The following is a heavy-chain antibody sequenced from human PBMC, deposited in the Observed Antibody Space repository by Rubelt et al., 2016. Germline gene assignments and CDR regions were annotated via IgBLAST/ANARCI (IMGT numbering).Heavy chain of an antibody. CDR3: ARRKAPVSYAFDI. J-gene: IGHJ3*02. D-gene: IGHD2-8*01. CDR1: GFSLSASGVG. CDR2: IFWYDDK. V-gene: IGHV2-5*01. Sequence: QITLKASGPPLVKPTQTLPLTCTFSGFSLSASGVGVGWIRQPPGKALEWLTLIFWYDDKRYSPSLKSRLTITKDTSKNQVDLTMTTVDPEDTATDFCARRKAPVSYAFDIGGHGTTVTVSS.